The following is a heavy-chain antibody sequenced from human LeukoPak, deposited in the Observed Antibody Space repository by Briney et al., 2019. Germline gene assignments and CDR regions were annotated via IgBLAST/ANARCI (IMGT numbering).Heavy chain of an antibody. CDR3: VRGLYCSGGSCGGMDV. Sequence: PGRSLRLSCAASGFTFSSYAMNCVRQAPGKGLEWVAVISYDGSNKYYADSVKGRFTISRDNSKNTLYLELSSLRAEDRALYYCVRGLYCSGGSCGGMDVWGVGSTVTVSS. V-gene: IGHV3-30-3*01. CDR2: ISYDGSNK. CDR1: GFTFSSYA. D-gene: IGHD2-15*01. J-gene: IGHJ6*01.